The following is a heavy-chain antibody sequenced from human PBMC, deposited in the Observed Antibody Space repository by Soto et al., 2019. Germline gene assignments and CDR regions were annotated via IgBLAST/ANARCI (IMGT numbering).Heavy chain of an antibody. J-gene: IGHJ4*02. CDR2: ISIRGGDE. V-gene: IGHV3-30*03. CDR1: GFTFSSYA. CDR3: ARGTIVARQHLDY. D-gene: IGHD6-6*01. Sequence: QVQLVESGGGVVQPGKSLRLSCAASGFTFSSYAMHWARQAPGKGLEWVTVISIRGGDEYYAESVRGRFTISRDDSKNTLSLQMASLRVEDTAVYYCARGTIVARQHLDYWGQGTLVNVSS.